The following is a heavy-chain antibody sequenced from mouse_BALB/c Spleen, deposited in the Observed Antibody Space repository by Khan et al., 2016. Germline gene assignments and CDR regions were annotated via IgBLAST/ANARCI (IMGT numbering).Heavy chain of an antibody. J-gene: IGHJ4*01. CDR2: INTYTGEP. CDR3: AKEGDGYDAMDY. D-gene: IGHD2-3*01. CDR1: GYTFTNYG. V-gene: IGHV9-1*02. Sequence: QIQLVQSGPELKKPGETVKISCKASGYTFTNYGMNWVKEAPGKGLKWMGWINTYTGEPTYADDFKGRFAFSLETSASTAYLQINNLKNEDMATYFCAKEGDGYDAMDYWGQGTSVTVSS.